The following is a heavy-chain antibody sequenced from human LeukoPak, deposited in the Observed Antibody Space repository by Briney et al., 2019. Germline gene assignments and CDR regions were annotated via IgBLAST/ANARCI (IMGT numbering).Heavy chain of an antibody. J-gene: IGHJ5*02. Sequence: SETLSLTCAVYGGSFSGYYWSWIRQPPGKGLEWLGEINHSGSTNYNPSLKSRITISVDTSKNQFSLKLSSVTAADTAVDYCARTKGFFCWSGSSWLDPWGQGTLVTVSS. CDR3: ARTKGFFCWSGSSWLDP. CDR2: INHSGST. D-gene: IGHD3-3*01. CDR1: GGSFSGYY. V-gene: IGHV4-34*01.